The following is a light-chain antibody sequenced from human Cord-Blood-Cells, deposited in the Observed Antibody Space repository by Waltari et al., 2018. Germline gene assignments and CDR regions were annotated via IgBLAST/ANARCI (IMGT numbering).Light chain of an antibody. V-gene: IGKV1-39*01. CDR1: QSISSH. Sequence: DIQMTQSPSSLSASVGDRVTITCRASQSISSHLNWYQQKPGKAPKLLIYAASSLERGVPSRFSGRGSGTDFTLTISSLQPEDFATYYCQQSYSTPYSFGQGTKLEIK. J-gene: IGKJ2*03. CDR3: QQSYSTPYS. CDR2: AAS.